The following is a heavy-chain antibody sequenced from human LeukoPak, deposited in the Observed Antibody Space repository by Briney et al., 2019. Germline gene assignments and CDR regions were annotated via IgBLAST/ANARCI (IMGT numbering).Heavy chain of an antibody. V-gene: IGHV4-31*03. J-gene: IGHJ4*02. CDR2: IYYSGST. Sequence: SETLSLTCTVSGGSISSGGYYWSWIRQHPGKGLEWIGYIYYSGSTYYNPSLKSRVTISVDTSKNQFSLKLSSVTAADTAVYYCARAGSHPQTYSSSLDYWGQGTLVTVSS. CDR3: ARAGSHPQTYSSSLDY. D-gene: IGHD6-13*01. CDR1: GGSISSGGYY.